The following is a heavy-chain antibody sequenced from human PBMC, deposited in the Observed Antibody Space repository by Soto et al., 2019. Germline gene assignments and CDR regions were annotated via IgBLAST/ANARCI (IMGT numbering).Heavy chain of an antibody. CDR1: GYTFTSYG. Sequence: GASVKVSCKASGYTFTSYGISWVRQAPGQGLEWMGWISAYNGNTNYAQKLQGRVTMTTDTSTSTAYMELRSLRSDDTAVYYCARDRGRSGSFIVGATPWGQGTLVTVSS. CDR2: ISAYNGNT. V-gene: IGHV1-18*01. CDR3: ARDRGRSGSFIVGATP. J-gene: IGHJ5*02. D-gene: IGHD1-26*01.